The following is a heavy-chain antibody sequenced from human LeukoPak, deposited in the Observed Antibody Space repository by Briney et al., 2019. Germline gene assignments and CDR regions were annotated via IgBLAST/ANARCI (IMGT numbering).Heavy chain of an antibody. Sequence: GASVKVSCKASGYTFTSYDINWVRQATGQGLEWMGGIIPIFGTANYAQKFQGRVTITADESTSTAYMELSSLRSEDTAVYYCARRGRNDYSMDVWGKGTTVTISS. J-gene: IGHJ6*04. CDR2: IIPIFGTA. V-gene: IGHV1-69*13. CDR1: GYTFTSYD. CDR3: ARRGRNDYSMDV. D-gene: IGHD1-1*01.